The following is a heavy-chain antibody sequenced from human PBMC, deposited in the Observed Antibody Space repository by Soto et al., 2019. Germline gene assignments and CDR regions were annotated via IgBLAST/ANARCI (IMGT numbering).Heavy chain of an antibody. V-gene: IGHV1-3*01. CDR1: GYTFTSYA. J-gene: IGHJ4*02. D-gene: IGHD1-26*01. CDR2: INAGNGNT. CDR3: ARSDSGSWDYFDY. Sequence: QVQLVQSGAEVKKPGASVKVSCKASGYTFTSYAIHWVRQAPGQRLEWMGWINAGNGNTKYSQKCQGRVXXTXDXXASTAYTELSSLRSEDTAVYYWARSDSGSWDYFDYWGQGTLVTGSS.